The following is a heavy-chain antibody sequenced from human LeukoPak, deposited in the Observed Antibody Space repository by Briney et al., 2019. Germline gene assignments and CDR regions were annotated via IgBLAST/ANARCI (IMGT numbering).Heavy chain of an antibody. D-gene: IGHD4-17*01. V-gene: IGHV3-30*03. CDR1: GFTFSSYG. CDR3: WVGDYDYDY. Sequence: PGGSLRLSCAASGFTFSSYGMHWVRQAPGKGLEWVAVISYDGSNKYYADSVKGRFTISRDNSKNTLYLQMNSLRAEDTALYYCWVGDYDYDYWGQGTLVTVSS. CDR2: ISYDGSNK. J-gene: IGHJ4*02.